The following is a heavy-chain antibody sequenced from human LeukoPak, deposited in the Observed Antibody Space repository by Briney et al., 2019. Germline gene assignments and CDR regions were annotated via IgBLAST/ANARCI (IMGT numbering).Heavy chain of an antibody. CDR2: INPNSGGT. CDR1: GYTFTGYY. V-gene: IGHV1-2*02. J-gene: IGHJ4*02. Sequence: ASVKVSCKASGYTFTGYYMHWVRQAPGQGLEWMGWINPNSGGTNYAQKFQGRVTMTRDTSISTAYMELSRLRSDDTAVYYCARDRGHCSGGSCRLAVAGRHFDYWGQGTLVTVSS. D-gene: IGHD2-15*01. CDR3: ARDRGHCSGGSCRLAVAGRHFDY.